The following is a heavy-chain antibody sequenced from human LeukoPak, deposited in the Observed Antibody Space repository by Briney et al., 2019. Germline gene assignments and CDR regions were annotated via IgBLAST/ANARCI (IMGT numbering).Heavy chain of an antibody. V-gene: IGHV1-69*04. D-gene: IGHD3-10*01. J-gene: IGHJ6*03. CDR3: ARGGSSYYYYYYMDV. CDR1: GGTFSSYA. Sequence: SVKVSCKASGGTFSSYAISWVRQAPGQGLGWMGRIIPILGIANYAQKFQGRVTITADKSTSTAYMELSSLRSEDTAVYYCARGGSSYYYYYYMDVWGKGTTVTVSS. CDR2: IIPILGIA.